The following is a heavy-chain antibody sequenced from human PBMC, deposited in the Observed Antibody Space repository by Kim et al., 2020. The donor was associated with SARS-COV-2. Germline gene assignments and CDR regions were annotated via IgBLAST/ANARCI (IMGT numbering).Heavy chain of an antibody. CDR1: GGSIDTNSYY. Sequence: SETLSLTCTVSGGSIDTNSYYWGWVRQPPGKGLEWIGIIYYSGSTYYNPSLKSRVTISVHTSKNQLSLELTSVTAADTAVYYCAGGVLNDYGDYSDYYGLDVWGQGTTVAVSS. D-gene: IGHD4-17*01. V-gene: IGHV4-39*01. J-gene: IGHJ6*02. CDR3: AGGVLNDYGDYSDYYGLDV. CDR2: IYYSGST.